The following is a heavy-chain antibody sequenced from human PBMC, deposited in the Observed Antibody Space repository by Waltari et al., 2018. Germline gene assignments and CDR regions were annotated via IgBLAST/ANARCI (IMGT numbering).Heavy chain of an antibody. CDR1: GGSFSGYS. D-gene: IGHD6-19*01. J-gene: IGHJ5*02. CDR3: ARGPLRRYTWPPSSGWFDP. V-gene: IGHV4-34*01. CDR2: INHSGST. Sequence: QVQLQQWGAGLLKPSETLSLTCAVYGGSFSGYSWSWIRQPPGTGLEWIGEINHSGSTNYNPSLKSRVTISVDTSKNQFSLKLSSVTAADTAVYYCARGPLRRYTWPPSSGWFDPWGQGTLVTVSS.